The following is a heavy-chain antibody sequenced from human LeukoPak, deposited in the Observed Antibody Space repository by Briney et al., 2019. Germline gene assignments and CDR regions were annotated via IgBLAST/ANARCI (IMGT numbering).Heavy chain of an antibody. V-gene: IGHV1-2*02. D-gene: IGHD2-2*01. Sequence: ASVKVSCKASGYTFTGYDMHWVRQAPGQGLEWMGWINPNSGGTNYAQKFQGRVTMTRDTSISTAYMELSRLRSDDTAVYYCERPRDPANYCSSTSCQPNYYYYYGMDVWGQGTTVTVSS. CDR2: INPNSGGT. CDR3: ERPRDPANYCSSTSCQPNYYYYYGMDV. J-gene: IGHJ6*02. CDR1: GYTFTGYD.